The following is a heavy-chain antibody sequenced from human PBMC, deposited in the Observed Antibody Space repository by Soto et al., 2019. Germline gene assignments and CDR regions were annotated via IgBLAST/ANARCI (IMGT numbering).Heavy chain of an antibody. CDR1: GVSINSGDYY. D-gene: IGHD3-10*01. Sequence: QVQLQESGPGLVKPSQTLSLNCSVSGVSINSGDYYWSWIRQHAGQGLEWIGYIFYSGTTFYNPSLKSRVTISIDASKNQFSLEMSSVPAADTAVYYCAKVRGHAFEIRGQGTMVTVSS. V-gene: IGHV4-31*03. J-gene: IGHJ3*02. CDR3: AKVRGHAFEI. CDR2: IFYSGTT.